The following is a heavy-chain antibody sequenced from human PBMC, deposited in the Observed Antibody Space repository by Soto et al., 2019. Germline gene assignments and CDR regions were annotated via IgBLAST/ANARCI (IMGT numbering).Heavy chain of an antibody. V-gene: IGHV1-46*03. Sequence: WVRQAPGQGLEWMGIINPSGGSTSYAQKFQGRVTMTRDTSTSTVYMELSSLRSEDTAVYYCAASSGVYCSGGSCFPGYYYGMDVWGQGTTVTVSS. J-gene: IGHJ6*02. D-gene: IGHD2-15*01. CDR2: INPSGGST. CDR3: AASSGVYCSGGSCFPGYYYGMDV.